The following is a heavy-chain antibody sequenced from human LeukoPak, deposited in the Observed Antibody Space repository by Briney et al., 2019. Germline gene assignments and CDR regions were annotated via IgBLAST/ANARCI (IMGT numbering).Heavy chain of an antibody. Sequence: SETLSLTCTVSGGSISSSSYYWGWIRQPPGKGLEWIGSIYYSGSTYYNPSLKSRVTISVDTSKNQFSLKLSSVTAADTAVYYCARQPGLKDYWGQGTLVTVSS. D-gene: IGHD3/OR15-3a*01. J-gene: IGHJ4*02. V-gene: IGHV4-39*01. CDR3: ARQPGLKDY. CDR1: GGSISSSSYY. CDR2: IYYSGST.